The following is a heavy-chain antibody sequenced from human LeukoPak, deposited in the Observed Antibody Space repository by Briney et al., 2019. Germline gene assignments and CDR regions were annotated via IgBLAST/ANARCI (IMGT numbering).Heavy chain of an antibody. CDR2: INPGGGTT. V-gene: IGHV1-46*01. D-gene: IGHD4-23*01. CDR3: AKDLRWDHPGFDP. Sequence: ASVKVSCKASGYTFTSYHIHWVRQPPGQGLEWMGIINPGGGTTSYAQKFQDRVTMTRDTSTSTVYMELSSLRSEDTAVYYCAKDLRWDHPGFDPWGQGTLVIVSS. J-gene: IGHJ5*02. CDR1: GYTFTSYH.